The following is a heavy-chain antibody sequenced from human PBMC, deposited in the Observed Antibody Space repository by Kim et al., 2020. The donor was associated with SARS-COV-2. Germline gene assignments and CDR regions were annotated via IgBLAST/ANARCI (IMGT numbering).Heavy chain of an antibody. CDR3: ARGTRLDAFDI. CDR2: T. Sequence: TYYPGSVKGRFTISRENAKNSLYLQMNSLRAGDTAVYYCARGTRLDAFDIWGQGTMVTVSS. J-gene: IGHJ3*02. D-gene: IGHD4-17*01. V-gene: IGHV3-13*01.